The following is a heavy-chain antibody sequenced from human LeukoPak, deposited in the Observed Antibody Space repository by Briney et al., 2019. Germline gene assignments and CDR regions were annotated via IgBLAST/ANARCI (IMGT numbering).Heavy chain of an antibody. CDR2: ISAYNGNT. J-gene: IGHJ4*02. CDR1: GYTFTSYG. CDR3: ARGPSLRYDSSGYYFGY. V-gene: IGHV1-18*01. Sequence: ASVKVSCKASGYTFTSYGISWVRQAPGQGLEWMGWISAYNGNTNYAQKLQGRVTMTTDTSTSTAYMGLSSLRSEDTAVYYCARGPSLRYDSSGYYFGYWGQGALVTVSS. D-gene: IGHD3-22*01.